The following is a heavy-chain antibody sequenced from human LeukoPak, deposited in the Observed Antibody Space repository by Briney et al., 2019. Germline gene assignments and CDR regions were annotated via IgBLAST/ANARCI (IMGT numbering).Heavy chain of an antibody. CDR2: INHSGST. D-gene: IGHD3-22*01. V-gene: IGHV4-34*01. CDR3: ARQRITMIVVVIHAFDI. Sequence: SETLSLTCVVYDGSFSGYYWSWIRQPPGKGLEWIGEINHSGSTNYNPSLKSRVTISVDTSKNQFSLKLSSATAADTAVYYCARQRITMIVVVIHAFDIWGQGTMVTVSS. J-gene: IGHJ3*02. CDR1: DGSFSGYY.